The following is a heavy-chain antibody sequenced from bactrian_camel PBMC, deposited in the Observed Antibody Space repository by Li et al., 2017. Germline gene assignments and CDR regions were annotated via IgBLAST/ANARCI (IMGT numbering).Heavy chain of an antibody. CDR1: KYIGTIS. J-gene: IGHJ4*01. V-gene: IGHV3S53*01. CDR3: AKVNRDEYYFGNWDY. D-gene: IGHD2*01. CDR2: ISDTSV. Sequence: HVQLVESGGGSEQSGGSLRLSCTASKYIGTISMGWFRQAPGKEREGVAAISDTSVSYADSVKGRFTMSQDHVKTTLYLHLNSLKTEDTAMYYCAKVNRDEYYFGNWDYWGQGTQVTVS.